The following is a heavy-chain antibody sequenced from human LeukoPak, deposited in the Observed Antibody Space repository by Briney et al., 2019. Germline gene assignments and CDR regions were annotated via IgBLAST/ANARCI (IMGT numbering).Heavy chain of an antibody. Sequence: SQTLSLTCVISGDSVSSNSAAWNWIRQSPSRGLEWLGRTYYRSKWYNEYAVSVKSRITINPDTSKNQLSLQLNSVTPEDTALYYCARAQAYSGRIFDYWGQGTLVTVSS. CDR3: ARAQAYSGRIFDY. CDR1: GDSVSSNSAA. V-gene: IGHV6-1*01. CDR2: TYYRSKWYN. D-gene: IGHD1-26*01. J-gene: IGHJ4*02.